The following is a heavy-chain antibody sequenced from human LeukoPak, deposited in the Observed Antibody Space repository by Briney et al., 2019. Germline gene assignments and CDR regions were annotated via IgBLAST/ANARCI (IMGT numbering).Heavy chain of an antibody. J-gene: IGHJ4*02. Sequence: VASVRVSCKASGGTFSSYAISWVRQAPGQGLEWMGGIIPIFGTANYAQKFQGRVTITTDESTSTAYMELSSLRSEDTAVYYCARNGIAAEMYYFDYWGQGTLVTVSS. CDR1: GGTFSSYA. D-gene: IGHD6-13*01. CDR3: ARNGIAAEMYYFDY. CDR2: IIPIFGTA. V-gene: IGHV1-69*05.